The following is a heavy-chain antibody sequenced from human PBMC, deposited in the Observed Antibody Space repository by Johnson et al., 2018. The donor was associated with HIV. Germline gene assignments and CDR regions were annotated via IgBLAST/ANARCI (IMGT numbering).Heavy chain of an antibody. J-gene: IGHJ3*02. CDR2: ISYDGSNK. V-gene: IGHV3-30*18. Sequence: QVQLVESGGGVVQPGRSLRLSCAASGFTFSSYGMHWVRQAPGKGLEWVAVISYDGSNKYYADSVKGRFTISRDNSKNTLYLQMNSLRAEDTAVYYCAKAKGDYPRAFDIWGQGTMVTVSS. CDR1: GFTFSSYG. CDR3: AKAKGDYPRAFDI. D-gene: IGHD3-16*01.